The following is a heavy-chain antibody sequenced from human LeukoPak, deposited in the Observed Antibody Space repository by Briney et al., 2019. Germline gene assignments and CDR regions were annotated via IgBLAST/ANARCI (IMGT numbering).Heavy chain of an antibody. CDR1: GFTFSSYS. J-gene: IGHJ6*03. CDR3: AREAVAAYYYMDV. D-gene: IGHD6-19*01. V-gene: IGHV3-48*04. Sequence: PGGSLRLSCAASGFTFSSYSMNWVRQAPGKGLEWVSYISSSGSTIYYADSVKGRFTISRDNAKNSLYLQMNSLRAEDTAVYYCAREAVAAYYYMDVWGKGTTVTVSS. CDR2: ISSSGSTI.